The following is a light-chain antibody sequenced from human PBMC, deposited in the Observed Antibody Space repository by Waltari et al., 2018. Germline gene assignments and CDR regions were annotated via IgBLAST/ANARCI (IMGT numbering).Light chain of an antibody. V-gene: IGLV2-11*01. CDR2: DVY. CDR3: CSYAGADSSVL. Sequence: QSALTQPRSVSGSPGQSVTISCTGTNSDVGGYDFVSWYQQYPGKAPKLIIYDVYKRPPVVPDRFSGSKSGNTASLSISGLLNEDEADFCCCSYAGADSSVLFGGGTTLTVL. CDR1: NSDVGGYDF. J-gene: IGLJ2*01.